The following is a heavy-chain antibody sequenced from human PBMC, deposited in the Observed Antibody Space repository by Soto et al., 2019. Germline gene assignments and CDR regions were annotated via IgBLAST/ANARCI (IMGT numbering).Heavy chain of an antibody. CDR1: GFTFSDYH. V-gene: IGHV3-11*01. Sequence: QAQLVESGGGVVKTGGSLRLSYVASGFTFSDYHMSWVRQAPGSGPEWITAMSGSGSTIFYAEAVKGRFTISRDNAKNSLYLQMNNLRDEDTALYFCARDPAYCGGDCLGAFDLWGPGTMVTVSS. CDR3: ARDPAYCGGDCLGAFDL. J-gene: IGHJ3*01. CDR2: MSGSGSTI. D-gene: IGHD2-21*02.